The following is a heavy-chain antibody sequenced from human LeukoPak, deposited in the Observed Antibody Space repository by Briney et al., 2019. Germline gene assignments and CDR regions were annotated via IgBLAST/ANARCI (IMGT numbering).Heavy chain of an antibody. CDR1: GYTLTSYG. CDR3: ARASDYPFDY. CDR2: IIAYNGNT. J-gene: IGHJ4*02. D-gene: IGHD4-17*01. V-gene: IGHV1-18*01. Sequence: ASVKVSCKASGYTLTSYGISWVRQAPGQGLEWMGWIIAYNGNTNYAQKLQGRVTMTTEKSTSTAYMELRSLRSDDTAVYCCARASDYPFDYWGQGTLVTVSS.